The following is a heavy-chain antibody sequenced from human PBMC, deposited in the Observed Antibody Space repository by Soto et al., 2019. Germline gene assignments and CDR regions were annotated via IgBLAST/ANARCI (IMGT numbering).Heavy chain of an antibody. CDR2: IYYRSKWFY. Sequence: PSQTLSFTCVISGDSVSSISACWNWFRQSPSRGLEWLGRIYYRSKWFYDYAASVESRLTINPDTSRSQFSLHMNSLTPEDTAVYYCARMRCSGGTCLDGLDGWVRGTPVTVSS. CDR1: GDSVSSISAC. V-gene: IGHV6-1*01. J-gene: IGHJ6*02. CDR3: ARMRCSGGTCLDGLDG. D-gene: IGHD6-19*01.